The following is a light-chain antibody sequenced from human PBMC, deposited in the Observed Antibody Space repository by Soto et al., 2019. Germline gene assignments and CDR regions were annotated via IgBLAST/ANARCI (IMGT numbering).Light chain of an antibody. V-gene: IGKV3-20*01. CDR2: GAS. CDR3: QQYGSSPLIT. J-gene: IGKJ5*01. Sequence: EFVLTQSPGTLSLSPGERATLSCRASQTVRNNYLAWYQQKPGQAPRLLIYGASSRATGIPDRFSGSGSGTDFTLTISRLEPEDFAVYYCQQYGSSPLITFGQGTRLEN. CDR1: QTVRNNY.